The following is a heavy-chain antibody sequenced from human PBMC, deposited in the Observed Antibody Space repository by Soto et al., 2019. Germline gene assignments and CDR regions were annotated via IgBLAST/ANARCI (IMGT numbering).Heavy chain of an antibody. D-gene: IGHD2-8*01. Sequence: QVQLVESGGGVVQPGGSLRLSCAASGFTFSTSAMHWVRQAPGKGLEWVALISYHGSNKYYADSVQGRFTISRDNSENTVYLQMNSLGPEDTAAYYCATDLIKYADYWGQGTLVTVSS. V-gene: IGHV3-30-3*01. J-gene: IGHJ4*02. CDR1: GFTFSTSA. CDR3: ATDLIKYADY. CDR2: ISYHGSNK.